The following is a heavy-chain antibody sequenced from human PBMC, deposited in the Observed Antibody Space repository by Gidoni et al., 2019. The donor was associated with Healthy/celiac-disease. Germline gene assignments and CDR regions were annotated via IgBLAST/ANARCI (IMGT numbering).Heavy chain of an antibody. V-gene: IGHV4-59*01. CDR3: ARGPKGIAAGGWFDP. CDR2: IYYSGST. J-gene: IGHJ5*02. Sequence: QVQLQESGPGLVKPSETLSLTCTVSGGSISSYYWSWIRQPPGKGLEWIGYIYYSGSTNYNPSLKSRVTISVDTSKNKFSLKLSSVTAADTAVYYCARGPKGIAAGGWFDPWGQGTLVTVSS. D-gene: IGHD6-13*01. CDR1: GGSISSYY.